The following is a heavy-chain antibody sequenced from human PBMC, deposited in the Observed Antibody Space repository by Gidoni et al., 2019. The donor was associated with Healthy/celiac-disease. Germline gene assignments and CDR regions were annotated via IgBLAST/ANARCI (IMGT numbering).Heavy chain of an antibody. D-gene: IGHD3-22*01. CDR2: ISDDGSNK. Sequence: VQPAESGGGVVQPARALSLSTPASGFPFCCYAMHWVRQAPGKGLEWVAVISDDGSNKYDADSVKGRFTISRDNSKNTLYLQMNSLRAEDTAVYYCARDLGYYDSSGYLDYWGQGTLVTVSS. CDR3: ARDLGYYDSSGYLDY. V-gene: IGHV3-30*04. J-gene: IGHJ4*02. CDR1: GFPFCCYA.